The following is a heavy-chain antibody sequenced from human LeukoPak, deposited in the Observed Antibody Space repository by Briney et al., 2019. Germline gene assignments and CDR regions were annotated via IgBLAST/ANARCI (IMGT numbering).Heavy chain of an antibody. Sequence: PSETLSLTCTVSGGSISSTTFYWGWIRRPPGKGLEWIGSIYYSGTTYYNPSLKSRVTISVDTSKNQFSLKLSSVTAADTAVYYCARPRSGLAHYYFDYWGQGTLVTVSS. V-gene: IGHV4-39*01. CDR1: GGSISSTTFY. J-gene: IGHJ4*02. CDR2: IYYSGTT. D-gene: IGHD6-19*01. CDR3: ARPRSGLAHYYFDY.